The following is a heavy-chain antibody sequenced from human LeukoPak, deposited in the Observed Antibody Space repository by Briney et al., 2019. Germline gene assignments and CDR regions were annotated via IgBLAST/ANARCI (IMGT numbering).Heavy chain of an antibody. CDR3: ARLRRYCSSTSCYYFGY. J-gene: IGHJ4*02. CDR2: ISSSSSYI. D-gene: IGHD2-2*01. V-gene: IGHV3-21*01. Sequence: PGGSLRLSCAASGFTFSSYSMNWVRQAPGKGLEWVSSISSSSSYIYYADSVKGRFTISRDNAKNSLYLQMNSLRAEDTAVYYCARLRRYCSSTSCYYFGYWGQGTLVTVSS. CDR1: GFTFSSYS.